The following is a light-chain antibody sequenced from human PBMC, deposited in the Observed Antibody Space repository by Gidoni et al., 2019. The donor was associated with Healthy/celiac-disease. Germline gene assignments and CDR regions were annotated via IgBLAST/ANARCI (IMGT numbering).Light chain of an antibody. CDR3: QQSYSTPWT. J-gene: IGKJ1*01. V-gene: IGKV1-39*01. Sequence: DIQMTQSPSSLSASVGDRVTITCRASQSISSYLNWYQQKPGKAPKLLIYAASSLQSGVPSRFSGSGSGTDFTITSSSLQPEDFATYYCQQSYSTPWTFGQGTKVEIK. CDR2: AAS. CDR1: QSISSY.